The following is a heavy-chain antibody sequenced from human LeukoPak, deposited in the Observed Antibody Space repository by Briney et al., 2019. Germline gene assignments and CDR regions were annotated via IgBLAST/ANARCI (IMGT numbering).Heavy chain of an antibody. Sequence: GGSLRLSCAASGFTVSSYWMHWVRQAPGKGLVWVSRIKSYGKDTTYADSVKARLTISTNNPTNMLYRQINSDKTEQQSICCCVNYGWGRPAWGQGTVVTVSS. V-gene: IGHV3-74*03. CDR2: IKSYGKDT. CDR3: VNYGWGRPA. J-gene: IGHJ4*02. D-gene: IGHD3-10*01. CDR1: GFTVSSYW.